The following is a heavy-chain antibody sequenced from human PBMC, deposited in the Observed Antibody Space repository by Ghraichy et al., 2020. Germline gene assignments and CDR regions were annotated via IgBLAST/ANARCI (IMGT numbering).Heavy chain of an antibody. J-gene: IGHJ4*02. CDR1: GFTFSSYG. Sequence: GGSLRLSCAASGFTFSSYGMHWVRQAPGKGLEWVAVIWYDGSNKYYADSVKGRFTISRDNSKNTLYLQMNSLRAEDTAVYYCARDHAKTYDILTGYPLYYFDYWGQGTLVTVSS. CDR3: ARDHAKTYDILTGYPLYYFDY. V-gene: IGHV3-33*01. D-gene: IGHD3-9*01. CDR2: IWYDGSNK.